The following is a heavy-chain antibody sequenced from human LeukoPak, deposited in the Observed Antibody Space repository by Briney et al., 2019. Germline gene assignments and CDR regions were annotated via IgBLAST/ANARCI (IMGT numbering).Heavy chain of an antibody. CDR3: ARAEVVAATQPFDY. Sequence: SETLSLTCAVYGVSFSGYYWSWIRQPPGKGLEWIGEINHSGSTNYNPSLKSRVTISVDTSKNQFSLKLSSVTAADTAVYYCARAEVVAATQPFDYWGQGTLVTVSS. J-gene: IGHJ4*02. D-gene: IGHD2-15*01. CDR1: GVSFSGYY. V-gene: IGHV4-34*01. CDR2: INHSGST.